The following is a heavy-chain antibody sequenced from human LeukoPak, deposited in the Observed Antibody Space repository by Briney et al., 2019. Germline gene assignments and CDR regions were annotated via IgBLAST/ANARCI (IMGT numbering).Heavy chain of an antibody. J-gene: IGHJ4*02. D-gene: IGHD3-22*01. Sequence: GGSLRLSCAASGFTFSSYAMSWVRQAPGKGLEWVSAISGSGGSTYYADSVKGRFTICRDNSKNTLYLKMNSLRAEDTAVYYCAKARYYYDSSGPYYLDYWGQGTLVTVSS. CDR3: AKARYYYDSSGPYYLDY. CDR1: GFTFSSYA. CDR2: ISGSGGST. V-gene: IGHV3-23*01.